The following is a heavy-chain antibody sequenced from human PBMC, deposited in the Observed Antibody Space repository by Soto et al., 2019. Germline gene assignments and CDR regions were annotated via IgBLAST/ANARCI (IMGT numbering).Heavy chain of an antibody. CDR1: GFTFSSYS. CDR3: ARLRASQYYDILTGIT. D-gene: IGHD3-9*01. V-gene: IGHV3-21*01. CDR2: ISSSSSYI. J-gene: IGHJ4*02. Sequence: PGGSLRLSCAASGFTFSSYSMNWVRQAPGKRLERVSSISSSSSYIYYADSVKGRFTISRDNAKNSLYLQMNSLRAEDTALFYCARLRASQYYDILTGITWGQGTLVTVSS.